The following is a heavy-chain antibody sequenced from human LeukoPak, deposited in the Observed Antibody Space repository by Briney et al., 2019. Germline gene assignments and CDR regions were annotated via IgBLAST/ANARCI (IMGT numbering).Heavy chain of an antibody. CDR2: IIPIFGTA. Sequence: SVKVSCKASGGTFSSYTISWVRQAPGQGLEWMGRIIPIFGTANYAQKFQGRVTITTDESTSTAYMELSSLRSEDTAVYYCARGGVVPAAIPIFDYWGQGTLVTVSS. CDR3: ARGGVVPAAIPIFDY. CDR1: GGTFSSYT. D-gene: IGHD2-2*01. V-gene: IGHV1-69*05. J-gene: IGHJ4*02.